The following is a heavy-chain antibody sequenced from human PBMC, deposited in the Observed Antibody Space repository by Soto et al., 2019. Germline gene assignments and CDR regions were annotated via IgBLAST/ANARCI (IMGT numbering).Heavy chain of an antibody. Sequence: GASVKVSCKASGYTFTSYGISWVRQMPGKGLEWMGIIYPGDSDTRYSPSFQGQVTISADKSISTAYLQWSSLKASDTAMYYCAGGGVRGVITRTRDYYGMDVWGQGTTVTVSS. J-gene: IGHJ6*02. D-gene: IGHD3-10*01. CDR2: IYPGDSDT. CDR3: AGGGVRGVITRTRDYYGMDV. CDR1: GYTFTSYG. V-gene: IGHV5-51*01.